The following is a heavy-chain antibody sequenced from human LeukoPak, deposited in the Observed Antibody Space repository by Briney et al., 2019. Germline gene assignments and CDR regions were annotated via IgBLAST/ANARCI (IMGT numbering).Heavy chain of an antibody. CDR1: GGSISSGGYS. D-gene: IGHD3-22*01. J-gene: IGHJ4*02. CDR2: VYYSGST. V-gene: IGHV4-31*03. CDR3: ARESPRGLGVD. Sequence: SETLSLTCTVSGGSISSGGYSWSWIRQHPGKGLEWIGYVYYSGSTYYNPSLKSRVTISVDTSKNQFSLKLSSVTAADTAVYYCARESPRGLGVDWGQGTLVTVSS.